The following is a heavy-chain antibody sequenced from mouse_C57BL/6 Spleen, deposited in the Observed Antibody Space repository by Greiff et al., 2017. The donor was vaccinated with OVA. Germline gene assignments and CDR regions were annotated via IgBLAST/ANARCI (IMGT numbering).Heavy chain of an antibody. CDR1: GYTFTSYW. D-gene: IGHD2-12*01. CDR2: IDPSDSYT. V-gene: IGHV1-50*01. CDR3: ARDLREFAY. J-gene: IGHJ3*01. Sequence: QVQLQQPGAELVKPGASVKLSCKASGYTFTSYWMQWVKQRPGQGLEWIGEIDPSDSYTNYNQKFKGKATLTVDTSSSTAYMQLSSLTSEDSAVYYCARDLREFAYWGQGTLVTVSA.